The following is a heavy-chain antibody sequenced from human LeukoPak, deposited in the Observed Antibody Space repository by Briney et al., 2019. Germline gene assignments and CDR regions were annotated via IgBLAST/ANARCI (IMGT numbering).Heavy chain of an antibody. Sequence: SETLSFTCAVSGGPFSGYFWSWIRQSSGKGLEWIGEIHNSGTTNYNPSLNSRVTISEDTSKNQFYLNLSSVTAADTAVYYCARRYYYNLGSFPFDFWGQGTLVTVSS. D-gene: IGHD3-10*01. J-gene: IGHJ4*02. V-gene: IGHV4-34*01. CDR1: GGPFSGYF. CDR2: IHNSGTT. CDR3: ARRYYYNLGSFPFDF.